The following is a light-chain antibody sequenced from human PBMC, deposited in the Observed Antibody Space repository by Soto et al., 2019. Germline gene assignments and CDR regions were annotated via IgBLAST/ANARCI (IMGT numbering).Light chain of an antibody. V-gene: IGLV2-23*01. CDR1: SSDVGTYNL. Sequence: QSVLTQPPSVSGSPGQSITISCTGTSSDVGTYNLVSWHQHHPGKAPKLIIYEGSKRPSGVSNRFSGSKSGNMASLTISGLQAEDEADYYCCSFAVGSTLVFGGGTKLTVL. CDR3: CSFAVGSTLV. CDR2: EGS. J-gene: IGLJ2*01.